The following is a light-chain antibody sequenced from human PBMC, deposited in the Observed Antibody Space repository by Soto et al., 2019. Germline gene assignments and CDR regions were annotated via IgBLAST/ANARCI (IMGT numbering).Light chain of an antibody. J-gene: IGLJ3*02. CDR1: TSNIGSNA. CDR3: AAWDDSLNGPV. V-gene: IGLV1-44*01. Sequence: QPVLTQPPSASGTPGQTVTISCSGSTSNIGSNAVHWYQHLPGTAPKLLMYSNNQRPSGVRDRFSGFKSDTSASLAISGLQSEDEAEYYCAAWDDSLNGPVFGGGSTLTVL. CDR2: SNN.